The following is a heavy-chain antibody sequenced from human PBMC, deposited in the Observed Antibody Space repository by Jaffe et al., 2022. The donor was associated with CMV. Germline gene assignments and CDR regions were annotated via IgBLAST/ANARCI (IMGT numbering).Heavy chain of an antibody. J-gene: IGHJ4*02. CDR2: ISGTGETT. V-gene: IGHV3-23*01. D-gene: IGHD4-17*01. CDR1: GFSFRTYA. Sequence: EVQVLESGGDLVQPGGSLRLSCAASGFSFRTYAMAWVRQAPGQGLEWVSTISGTGETTFYADSVRGRFTVSRDNSKNTVYLEMSSLRAEDTAVYFCAKGRDYGGYYFDSWGQGTLVTVSS. CDR3: AKGRDYGGYYFDS.